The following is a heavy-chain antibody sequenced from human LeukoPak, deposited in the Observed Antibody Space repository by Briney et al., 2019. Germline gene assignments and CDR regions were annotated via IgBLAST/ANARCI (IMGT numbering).Heavy chain of an antibody. CDR1: GGSFSGYY. Sequence: SETLSLTCAVYGGSFSGYYWSWIRQPPGKGLEWIGEINHSGSTNYNPSLKSRVTISVDTSKNQFSLKLSSVTAADTAVYYCARDTAGYYDSSGYHVWGQGTLVTVSS. D-gene: IGHD3-22*01. J-gene: IGHJ4*02. CDR3: ARDTAGYYDSSGYHV. V-gene: IGHV4-34*01. CDR2: INHSGST.